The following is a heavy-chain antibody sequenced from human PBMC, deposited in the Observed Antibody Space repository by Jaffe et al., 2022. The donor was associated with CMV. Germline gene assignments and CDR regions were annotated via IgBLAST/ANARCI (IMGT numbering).Heavy chain of an antibody. J-gene: IGHJ6*02. V-gene: IGHV3-30*18. CDR2: ISDGGNKR. CDR1: GFTFSSYG. Sequence: QVQLVESGGGVVQPGRSLRLSCAASGFTFSSYGMHWVRQAPGKGLEWVALISDGGNKRYYADSVKGRFTISRDSSNNTLYLQMNSLRTEDTALYYCAKDLRDYYGMDVWGQGTTVTVSS. CDR3: AKDLRDYYGMDV.